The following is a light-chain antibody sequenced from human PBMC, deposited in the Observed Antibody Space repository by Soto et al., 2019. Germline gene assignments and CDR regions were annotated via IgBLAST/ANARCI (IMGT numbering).Light chain of an antibody. CDR3: SSYTSSSTLV. CDR1: NSDIGAYDF. V-gene: IGLV2-14*01. J-gene: IGLJ1*01. CDR2: EVS. Sequence: QSALTQPASVSGSPGQSITISCTGTNSDIGAYDFVSWYQQHPGKAPKLIIYEVSDRPSGISNRFSGSKSGNTASLTISGLQGEDEADYYCSSYTSSSTLVFGTGTKVTVL.